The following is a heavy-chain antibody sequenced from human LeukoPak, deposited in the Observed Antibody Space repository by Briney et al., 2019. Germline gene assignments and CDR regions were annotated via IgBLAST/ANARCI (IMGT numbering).Heavy chain of an antibody. CDR3: ARYTTSALDY. Sequence: PGGSLRLSCAASGFIFSDYYMTWIRQAPGKGLEWISYINGRGGNIHYADSVKGRFSVSRDNAKNSLYLQMNSLRGDDTAVYYCARYTTSALDYWGQGTLVTVSS. D-gene: IGHD2-2*02. CDR1: GFIFSDYY. J-gene: IGHJ4*02. V-gene: IGHV3-11*04. CDR2: INGRGGNI.